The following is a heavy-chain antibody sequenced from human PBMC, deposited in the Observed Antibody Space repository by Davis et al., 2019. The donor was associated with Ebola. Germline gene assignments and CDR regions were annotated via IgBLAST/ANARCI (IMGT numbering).Heavy chain of an antibody. J-gene: IGHJ4*02. D-gene: IGHD6-13*01. Sequence: SVKVSCKASGGTFSSYTITWVRQAPGQGLEWMGSIIPILGIADYAQKFQGRVTITADKSTSTASMELSSLRSEDTAVYYCAREYSSSWAYDYWGQGTLVTVSS. V-gene: IGHV1-69*04. CDR3: AREYSSSWAYDY. CDR2: IIPILGIA. CDR1: GGTFSSYT.